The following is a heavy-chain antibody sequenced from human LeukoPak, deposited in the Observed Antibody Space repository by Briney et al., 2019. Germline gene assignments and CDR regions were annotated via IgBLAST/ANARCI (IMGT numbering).Heavy chain of an antibody. D-gene: IGHD3-9*01. CDR2: IRYDGSNK. V-gene: IGHV3-30*02. Sequence: GGSLRLSCAASGFTFSSYGMHWVRQAPGKELEWVAFIRYDGSNKYYADSVKGRFTISRDNSKNTLYLQMNSLRAEDTAVYYCAKVSLSLGYFDWSPKFDYWGQGTLVTVSS. CDR1: GFTFSSYG. CDR3: AKVSLSLGYFDWSPKFDY. J-gene: IGHJ4*02.